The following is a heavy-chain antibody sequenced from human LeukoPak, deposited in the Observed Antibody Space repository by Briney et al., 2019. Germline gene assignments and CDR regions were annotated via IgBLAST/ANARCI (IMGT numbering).Heavy chain of an antibody. J-gene: IGHJ4*02. CDR2: ISAYNGNT. V-gene: IGHV1-18*01. CDR3: ARDRGGWELLGYYFDY. D-gene: IGHD1-26*01. Sequence: ASVKVSCKASDYTFTNYGISWVRQAPGQGLEWMEWISAYNGNTNQAQKLQGRVTMTRDTSTSTVYMELSSLRSEDTAVYYCARDRGGWELLGYYFDYWGQGTLVTVSS. CDR1: DYTFTNYG.